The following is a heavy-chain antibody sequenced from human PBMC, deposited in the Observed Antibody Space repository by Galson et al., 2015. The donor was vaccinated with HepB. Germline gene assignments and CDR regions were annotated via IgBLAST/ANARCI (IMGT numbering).Heavy chain of an antibody. CDR1: GYTFTSHA. Sequence: SVKVSCKASGYTFTSHAMHWVRQAPGHSLEWMGWINIDNGNTRYSQKFQGRVTITRDTSANTAHVDLSSLRSEDTAVYYCARGACPGAYIIATWRQGSLLTVSS. CDR3: ARGACPGAYIIAT. D-gene: IGHD3-10*02. J-gene: IGHJ5*02. CDR2: INIDNGNT. V-gene: IGHV1-3*04.